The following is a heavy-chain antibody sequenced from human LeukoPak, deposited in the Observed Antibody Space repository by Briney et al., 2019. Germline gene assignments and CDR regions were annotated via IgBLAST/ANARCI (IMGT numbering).Heavy chain of an antibody. Sequence: SETLSLTCTVSGYSISSGYYWGWIRQPPGKGLEWIGSIYHSESAYYNPSLKSRVTISVDTSKNQFSLKLSSVTAADTAVYYCARTSVTYYYYYYMDVWGKGTTVTVSS. CDR3: ARTSVTYYYYYYMDV. CDR2: IYHSESA. V-gene: IGHV4-38-2*02. D-gene: IGHD4-11*01. J-gene: IGHJ6*03. CDR1: GYSISSGYY.